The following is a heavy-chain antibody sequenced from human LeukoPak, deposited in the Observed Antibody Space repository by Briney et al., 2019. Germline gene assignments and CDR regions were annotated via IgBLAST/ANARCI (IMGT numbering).Heavy chain of an antibody. Sequence: SETLSLTCTVSGGSLSSASYYWSWIRQPPGKGLEWIAFIYYSGGTNYNPPLKSRVSISVDTSKNQFSLKVSSVTAADTAVYYCARIVVGATADYWGQGTLVTVSS. D-gene: IGHD1-26*01. CDR3: ARIVVGATADY. CDR1: GGSLSSASYY. CDR2: IYYSGGT. V-gene: IGHV4-61*01. J-gene: IGHJ4*02.